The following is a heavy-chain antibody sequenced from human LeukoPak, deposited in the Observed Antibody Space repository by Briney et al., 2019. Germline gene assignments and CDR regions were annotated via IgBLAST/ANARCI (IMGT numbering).Heavy chain of an antibody. CDR3: AKDRGELPWSWFDP. D-gene: IGHD1-26*01. Sequence: GGSPRLSCAASGFTFSSYAMSWVRQAPGKGLEWVSAISGSGGSTYYADPVKGRFTISRDNSKNTLYLQMNSLRAEDTAVYYCAKDRGELPWSWFDPWGQGTLVTVSS. V-gene: IGHV3-23*01. CDR2: ISGSGGST. J-gene: IGHJ5*02. CDR1: GFTFSSYA.